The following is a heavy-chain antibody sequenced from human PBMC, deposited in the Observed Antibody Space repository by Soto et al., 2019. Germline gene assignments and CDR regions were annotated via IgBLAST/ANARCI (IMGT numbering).Heavy chain of an antibody. CDR3: ASASKPCAPNGGKSAYCYAIDV. V-gene: IGHV4-61*01. CDR1: GDSVSSSNLY. Sequence: SETLSLTCAVSGDSVSSSNLYWTWIRQPPGKPLEWIGYVYSTGTTNYSPSIKSRVDMSVDTSENQFSLKVSTVTAADAAVYLFASASKPCAPNGGKSAYCYAIDVWGPGTTVTVSS. D-gene: IGHD2-15*01. J-gene: IGHJ6*02. CDR2: VYSTGTT.